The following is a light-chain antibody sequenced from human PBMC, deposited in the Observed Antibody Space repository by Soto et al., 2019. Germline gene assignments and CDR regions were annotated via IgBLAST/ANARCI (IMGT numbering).Light chain of an antibody. CDR1: QSLVHSDGIAY. CDR3: MQGRHWPIT. V-gene: IGKV2-30*02. Sequence: DVVMTQSPLSLPVTLGQPASISCRSNQSLVHSDGIAYFSWFQQRPGRSPRRLIYKVSNRDSGVPARFSGSGPGTDFALKISRVEAEDVGVYYCMQGRHWPITFGQGTRLEIK. CDR2: KVS. J-gene: IGKJ5*01.